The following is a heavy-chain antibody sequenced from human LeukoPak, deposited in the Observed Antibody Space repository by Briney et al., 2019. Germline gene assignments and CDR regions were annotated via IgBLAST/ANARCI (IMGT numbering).Heavy chain of an antibody. CDR3: ARVTLYAESALDY. Sequence: GGSLRLSCTASGFTVRSNYMSWIRQAPGKGLEWVSYISGSSSYTIYADSVKGRFTISRDNAKNSLYLQMNSLRAEDTAVYYCARVTLYAESALDYWGQGTLVTVSS. D-gene: IGHD4-17*01. CDR2: ISGSSSYT. J-gene: IGHJ4*02. V-gene: IGHV3-11*06. CDR1: GFTVRSNY.